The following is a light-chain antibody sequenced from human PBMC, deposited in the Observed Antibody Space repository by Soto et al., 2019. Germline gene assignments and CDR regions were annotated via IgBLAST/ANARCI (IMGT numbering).Light chain of an antibody. CDR1: SSDVGGYGY. Sequence: QSALTQPPSASGSPGQSVTISCTGTSSDVGGYGYVSWYQQHPGKAPKLMIYEVFKRPSGVPDRFSGSKSGNTASLTVSGLQAEDEADYYCSSYAGANKYVIFGGGTKLTVL. V-gene: IGLV2-8*01. CDR2: EVF. CDR3: SSYAGANKYVI. J-gene: IGLJ2*01.